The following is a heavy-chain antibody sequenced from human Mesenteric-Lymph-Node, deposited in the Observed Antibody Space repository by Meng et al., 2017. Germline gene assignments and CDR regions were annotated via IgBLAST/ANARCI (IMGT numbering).Heavy chain of an antibody. Sequence: GESLKISCEVSGFTVRNSYMSWVRQAPGKGLEWVSAVYSGGTTYYADSVKGRFTISRDDSRNTLFLQINGLRVEDTAVYHCAKDPTTVDDLDAFDIWGQGTMVTVSS. CDR2: VYSGGTT. D-gene: IGHD4-17*01. CDR1: GFTVRNSY. CDR3: AKDPTTVDDLDAFDI. J-gene: IGHJ3*02. V-gene: IGHV3-53*01.